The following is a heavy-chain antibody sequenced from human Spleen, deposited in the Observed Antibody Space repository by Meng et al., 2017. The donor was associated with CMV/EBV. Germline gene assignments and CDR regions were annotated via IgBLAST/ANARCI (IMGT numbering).Heavy chain of an antibody. CDR3: AVTNPHNYYGMDV. Sequence: ASVKVSCKASGYTFISNGISWVRQAPGQGLEWMGIINPSGGNTRYAQKFQGRVTMTRDTSTSTVYMELSSLRSEDTAVYYCAVTNPHNYYGMDVWGQGTTVTVSS. CDR2: INPSGGNT. CDR1: GYTFISNG. D-gene: IGHD4-11*01. V-gene: IGHV1-46*01. J-gene: IGHJ6*02.